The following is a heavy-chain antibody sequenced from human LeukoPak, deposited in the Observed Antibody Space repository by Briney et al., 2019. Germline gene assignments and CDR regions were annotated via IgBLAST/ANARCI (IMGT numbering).Heavy chain of an antibody. CDR1: GYIFTHHG. D-gene: IGHD6-25*01. Sequence: ASVTVSYKSSGYIFTHHGIIWVRQAPGQGLEWMGWISAYNRNTKYAENFQGRVAITTDTSTSTVYMEVRSLSSDDTAIYYCARSHSGSLRAPFDYWGRGTLVTVSS. V-gene: IGHV1-18*01. J-gene: IGHJ4*02. CDR3: ARSHSGSLRAPFDY. CDR2: ISAYNRNT.